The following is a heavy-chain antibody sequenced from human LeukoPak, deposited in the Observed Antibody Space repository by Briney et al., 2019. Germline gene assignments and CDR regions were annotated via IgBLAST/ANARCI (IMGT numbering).Heavy chain of an antibody. Sequence: SQTLSLTCAISGDSVSSNSAAWNWIRQSPSRGLEWLGRIYYRSKWYNDYAVSVKSRITINPDTSKNQFSLQLNSVTPEDTAVYYCARGRRFYDYIWGSYRSPYYFDYWGQGTLVTVSS. J-gene: IGHJ4*02. D-gene: IGHD3-16*02. CDR3: ARGRRFYDYIWGSYRSPYYFDY. CDR1: GDSVSSNSAA. V-gene: IGHV6-1*01. CDR2: IYYRSKWYN.